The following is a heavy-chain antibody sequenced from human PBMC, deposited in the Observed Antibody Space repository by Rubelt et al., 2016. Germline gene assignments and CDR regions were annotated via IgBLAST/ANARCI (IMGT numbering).Heavy chain of an antibody. J-gene: IGHJ3*02. CDR3: ARTDYGDYNDAFDI. CDR1: GFTFRSYA. V-gene: IGHV3-23*01. Sequence: GGSLTLSCAASGFTFRSYAMNWVREAPGKGLEWVSAIGGSDERTYYADSVKGRFTISRDNSKNTLHLQMNSLRAEDTAVYYCARTDYGDYNDAFDIWGQGTMVTVSS. CDR2: IGGSDERT. D-gene: IGHD4-17*01.